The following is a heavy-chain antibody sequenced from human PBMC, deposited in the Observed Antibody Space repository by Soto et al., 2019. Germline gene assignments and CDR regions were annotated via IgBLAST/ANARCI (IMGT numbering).Heavy chain of an antibody. D-gene: IGHD2-15*01. CDR1: GFTFSSYA. V-gene: IGHV3-23*01. CDR2: ISGSGGST. Sequence: PGGSLRLSCVVSGFTFSSYAMSWVRQAPGKGLEWVSAISGSGGSTYYADSVKGRFTISRDNSKNTLYLQMNSLRAEDTAVYYCAKGDTDIVVVVAAYHWGQGTLVTVSS. J-gene: IGHJ5*02. CDR3: AKGDTDIVVVVAAYH.